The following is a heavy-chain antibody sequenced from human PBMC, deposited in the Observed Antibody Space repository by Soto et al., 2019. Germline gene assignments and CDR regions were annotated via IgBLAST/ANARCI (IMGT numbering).Heavy chain of an antibody. D-gene: IGHD2-2*01. J-gene: IGHJ4*02. CDR2: MYHSGSN. CDR3: ASVPDY. V-gene: IGHV4-30-2*01. Sequence: QLQLQESGSGLVKPSQTLSLTCAVSGGSISSGGYSWSWIRQPPGKGLEWIGYMYHSGSNHYNPSPTSRVTIPIDRSTNPFSLQLSSVTAAATAVYYCASVPDYWGQGILVTVSS. CDR1: GGSISSGGYS.